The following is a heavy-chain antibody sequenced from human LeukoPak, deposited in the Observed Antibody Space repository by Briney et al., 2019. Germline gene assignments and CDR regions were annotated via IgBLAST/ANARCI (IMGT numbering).Heavy chain of an antibody. CDR3: AKDENSPYGSYYYYYMDV. Sequence: PGGSLRLSCAASGFTFSSYAMSWVRQAPGKGLEWVSAISGSGGSTYYADSVKGRFTISRDNSKNTLYLQMNSLRAEDTAVYYCAKDENSPYGSYYYYYMDVWGKGTTVSVSS. CDR2: ISGSGGST. D-gene: IGHD5-24*01. CDR1: GFTFSSYA. V-gene: IGHV3-23*01. J-gene: IGHJ6*03.